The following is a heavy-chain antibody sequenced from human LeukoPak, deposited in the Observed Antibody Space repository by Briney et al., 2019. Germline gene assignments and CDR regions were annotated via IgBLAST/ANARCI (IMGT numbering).Heavy chain of an antibody. CDR3: AKERLVGYYYYYGMDV. Sequence: GASVKVSCKASGYTFTSYYMHWVRQAPGQGLEWMGIINPSGGSTSYAQKFQGRVTMTRDTSTSTVYVELSSLRSEDTAVYYCAKERLVGYYYYYGMDVWGQGTTVTVSS. D-gene: IGHD2-15*01. J-gene: IGHJ6*02. CDR1: GYTFTSYY. V-gene: IGHV1-46*03. CDR2: INPSGGST.